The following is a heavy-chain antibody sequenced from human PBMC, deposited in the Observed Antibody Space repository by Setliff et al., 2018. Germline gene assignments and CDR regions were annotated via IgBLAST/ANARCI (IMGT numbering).Heavy chain of an antibody. CDR1: GGSISTNSYY. CDR3: ARAPRYFDSTGSYFDG. Sequence: PETLSLTCTVSGGSISTNSYYWGWIRQPPGKGLEWIGSMYFSGSTYYNPSLKSRVTMSIDKSKNEFSLKMSSVTAADTAVYYCARAPRYFDSTGSYFDGWGQGTLVTVS. V-gene: IGHV4-39*07. D-gene: IGHD3-22*01. J-gene: IGHJ4*02. CDR2: MYFSGST.